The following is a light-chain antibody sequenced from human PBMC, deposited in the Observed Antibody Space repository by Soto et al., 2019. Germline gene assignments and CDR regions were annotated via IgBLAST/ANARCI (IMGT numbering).Light chain of an antibody. CDR2: AAS. Sequence: DIQMTQAPSTLSASVGDRVTITCRASQGISSYLNWYQQKPGKAPKLLIYAASSLQSGVPSRFSGSGSGTDFTLTISSPQPEDFATYYCQQSYSTLSTFGQGTRLEIK. V-gene: IGKV1-39*01. CDR3: QQSYSTLST. CDR1: QGISSY. J-gene: IGKJ5*01.